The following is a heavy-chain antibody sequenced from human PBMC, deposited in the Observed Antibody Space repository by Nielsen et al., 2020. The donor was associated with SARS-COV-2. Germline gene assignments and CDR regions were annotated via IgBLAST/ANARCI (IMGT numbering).Heavy chain of an antibody. D-gene: IGHD3-3*01. CDR1: GYTFTSYG. J-gene: IGHJ6*02. CDR2: ISAYNGNT. Sequence: ASVKVSCKASGYTFTSYGISWVRQAPGQGLEWMGWISAYNGNTNYAQKLQGRVTMTTDTSTSTAYMELRSLRSDDTAVYYCARDKRTYYDFWSGYYIGSDYYYYGMDVWGQGTTVTVSS. CDR3: ARDKRTYYDFWSGYYIGSDYYYYGMDV. V-gene: IGHV1-18*01.